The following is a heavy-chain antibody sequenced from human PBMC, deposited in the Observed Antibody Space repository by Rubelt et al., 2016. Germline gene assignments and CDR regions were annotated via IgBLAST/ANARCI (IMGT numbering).Heavy chain of an antibody. CDR1: GFTFSSCA. J-gene: IGHJ6*02. Sequence: QLVESGGGLVQPGGSLRLSCSASGFTFSSCAMYWVRQAPGKGLEYVSGVSSNGGSTYYADSVKGRFTTSRDNSKNTLYLQMSSLRTEDTAVYYCAREMAGSWDVWGQGTTVTVSS. D-gene: IGHD6-19*01. V-gene: IGHV3-64D*06. CDR2: VSSNGGST. CDR3: AREMAGSWDV.